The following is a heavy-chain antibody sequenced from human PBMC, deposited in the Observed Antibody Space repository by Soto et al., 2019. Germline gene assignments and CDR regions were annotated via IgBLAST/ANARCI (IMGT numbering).Heavy chain of an antibody. CDR3: ARDPNIVLVPAAIYYYYGMDV. CDR2: ISGSGGST. D-gene: IGHD2-2*01. J-gene: IGHJ6*02. V-gene: IGHV3-23*01. Sequence: PGGSLRLSCAASGLTFKSYAMSWVRQAPGKGLEWVSGISGSGGSTDYADSVKGRFTISRDNAKNSLYLQMNSLRAEDTAVYYCARDPNIVLVPAAIYYYYGMDVWGQGTTVTVSS. CDR1: GLTFKSYA.